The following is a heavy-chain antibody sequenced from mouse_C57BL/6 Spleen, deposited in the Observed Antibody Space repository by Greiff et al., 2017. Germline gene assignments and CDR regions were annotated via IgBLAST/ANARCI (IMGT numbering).Heavy chain of an antibody. D-gene: IGHD2-4*01. V-gene: IGHV1-43*01. CDR2: INPSTGGT. CDR1: GYSFTGYY. CDR3: ARGGNYDSWFAY. Sequence: VQLQESGPELVKPGASVKISCKASGYSFTGYYMHWVKQSAEKSLEWIGEINPSTGGTSYNQKFKGKATLTVDKSSSTAYMQRKSLTSADSAVYDSARGGNYDSWFAYWGQGTLVTVS. J-gene: IGHJ3*01.